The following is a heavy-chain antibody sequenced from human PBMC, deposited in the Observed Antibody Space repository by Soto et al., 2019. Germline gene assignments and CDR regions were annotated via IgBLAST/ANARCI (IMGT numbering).Heavy chain of an antibody. CDR1: VFTFSSYE. J-gene: IGHJ5*02. CDR2: ISSSGSTI. V-gene: IGHV3-48*03. D-gene: IGHD5-18*01. CDR3: AVQLWPPAGFDP. Sequence: GGSLRLSCAASVFTFSSYEMNWVRQAPGKGLEWVSYISSSGSTIYYADSVKGRFTISRDNAKNSLYLQMNSLRAEDTAVYYCAVQLWPPAGFDPWGQGTLVTVSS.